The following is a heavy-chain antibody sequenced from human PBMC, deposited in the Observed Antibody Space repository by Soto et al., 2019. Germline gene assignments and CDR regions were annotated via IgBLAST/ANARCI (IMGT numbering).Heavy chain of an antibody. CDR2: IYPGDSDT. J-gene: IGHJ4*02. CDR3: ARQPEIRTYSSGWYYFDY. Sequence: GESLKISCKGSGYSFTSYWIGWGRQMPGKGLEWMGIIYPGDSDTRYSPSFQGQVTISADKSISTAYLQWSSLKASDTAMYYCARQPEIRTYSSGWYYFDYWGQGTLVTVSS. CDR1: GYSFTSYW. D-gene: IGHD6-19*01. V-gene: IGHV5-51*01.